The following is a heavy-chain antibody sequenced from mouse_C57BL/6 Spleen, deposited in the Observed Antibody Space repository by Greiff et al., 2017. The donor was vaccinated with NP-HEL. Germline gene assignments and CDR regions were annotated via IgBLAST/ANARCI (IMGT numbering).Heavy chain of an antibody. Sequence: EVQLQQSGPVLVKPGASVKMSCKASGYTFTDYYMNWVKQSHGKSLEWIGVINPYNGGTSYNQKFKGKATLTVDKSSSTAYMELNSLTSEDSAVYYGARGDYYGSSYGSFAYWGQGTLVTVSA. CDR1: GYTFTDYY. CDR3: ARGDYYGSSYGSFAY. CDR2: INPYNGGT. D-gene: IGHD1-1*01. J-gene: IGHJ3*01. V-gene: IGHV1-19*01.